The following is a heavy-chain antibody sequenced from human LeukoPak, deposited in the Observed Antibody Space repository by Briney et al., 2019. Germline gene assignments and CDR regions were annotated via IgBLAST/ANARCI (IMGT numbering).Heavy chain of an antibody. CDR1: GFSLSTSGMC. CDR2: TDWDDDK. J-gene: IGHJ3*02. V-gene: IGHV2-70*01. CDR3: ARIGISAQGASVWAFDI. Sequence: SGPTLVNPTQTLTLTCTFSGFSLSTSGMCMTWIRQPPGKALEWLALTDWDDDKYYSTSLKTRLTISKDTSKNQVVLTMTNMDPVDTATYHCARIGISAQGASVWAFDIWGQGTMVTVSS. D-gene: IGHD6-13*01.